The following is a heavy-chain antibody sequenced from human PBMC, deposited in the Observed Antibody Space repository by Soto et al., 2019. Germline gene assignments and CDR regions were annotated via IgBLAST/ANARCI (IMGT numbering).Heavy chain of an antibody. D-gene: IGHD3-22*01. J-gene: IGHJ5*02. Sequence: SETLSLTCTVSGVSINSGDYYWSWIRQPPGKGLEWIGEIYHSGSTNYNPSLKSRVTISVDKSKNQFSLKLSSVTAADTAVYYCARDRDYYDSSGYLSNWFDPWGQGTLVTVSS. CDR1: GVSINSGDYY. CDR2: IYHSGST. CDR3: ARDRDYYDSSGYLSNWFDP. V-gene: IGHV4-39*07.